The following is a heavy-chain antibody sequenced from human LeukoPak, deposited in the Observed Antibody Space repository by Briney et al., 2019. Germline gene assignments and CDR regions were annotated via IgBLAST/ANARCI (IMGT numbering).Heavy chain of an antibody. CDR3: ASRMGSGSYTFDY. CDR2: IYHSGST. V-gene: IGHV4-4*02. Sequence: MSSETLSLTCAVSGGSISSSNWWSWVRQPPGKGLEWIGEIYHSGSTNYNPSLKSRVTISVDKSKNQFSLKLSSVTAADTAVYYCASRMGSGSYTFDYWGREPWSPSPQ. D-gene: IGHD3-10*01. CDR1: GGSISSSNW. J-gene: IGHJ4*02.